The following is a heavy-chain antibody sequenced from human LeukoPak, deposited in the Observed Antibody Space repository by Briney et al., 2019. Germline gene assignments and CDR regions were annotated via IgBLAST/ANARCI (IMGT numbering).Heavy chain of an antibody. CDR2: IYPGDSDA. CDR3: ARRAQWLTGDDEYYYGMDV. J-gene: IGHJ6*02. V-gene: IGHV5-51*01. CDR1: GYSLTSYW. D-gene: IGHD6-19*01. Sequence: GESLKISCKGSGYSLTSYWIGWVRQMPGKGLEWMGIIYPGDSDARYSPSFQGQVTISADKSISTAYLQWSSLKASDTAMYYCARRAQWLTGDDEYYYGMDVWGQGTTVTVSS.